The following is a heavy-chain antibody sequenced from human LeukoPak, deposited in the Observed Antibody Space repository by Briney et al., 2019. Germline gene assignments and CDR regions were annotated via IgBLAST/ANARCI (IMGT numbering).Heavy chain of an antibody. CDR3: AKRHTIGGYYYFED. D-gene: IGHD5-12*01. CDR2: ISGSADST. CDR1: GFTLSSYA. V-gene: IGHV3-23*01. Sequence: GGSLRLSCAASGFTLSSYAMTWVRQAPGKGLEWVSTISGSADSTYYADSVKGRFTISRDNSKNTLYLQMNTLSAEDTALYYCAKRHTIGGYYYFEDWGQGTLVTASS. J-gene: IGHJ4*02.